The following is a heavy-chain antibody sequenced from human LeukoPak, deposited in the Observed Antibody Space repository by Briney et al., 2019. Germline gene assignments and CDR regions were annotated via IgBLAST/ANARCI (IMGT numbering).Heavy chain of an antibody. V-gene: IGHV3-30*18. Sequence: GGSLRLSCAASRFTFSSYGMHWVRQAPGKGLEWVAVISNDGSNKYYADSVKGRFTISRDNSKNTLYMQMNSLRVEDTAVYYCAKDLSGIAVAGTGLWFDPWGQGTLVTVSS. D-gene: IGHD6-19*01. CDR3: AKDLSGIAVAGTGLWFDP. J-gene: IGHJ5*02. CDR2: ISNDGSNK. CDR1: RFTFSSYG.